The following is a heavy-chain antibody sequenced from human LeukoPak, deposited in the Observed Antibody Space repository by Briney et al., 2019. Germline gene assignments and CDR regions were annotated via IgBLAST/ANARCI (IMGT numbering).Heavy chain of an antibody. Sequence: GGSLRLSCAASEFTFSSYSMSWVRQAPGKGLEWVSYISSTASSIYYADSVKGRFTISRDNAKNSLYLQMNSLRAEDTAVYYCARDVTYHGGDWFDPWGQGTLVTVTS. D-gene: IGHD4-23*01. CDR2: ISSTASSI. J-gene: IGHJ5*02. V-gene: IGHV3-48*04. CDR1: EFTFSSYS. CDR3: ARDVTYHGGDWFDP.